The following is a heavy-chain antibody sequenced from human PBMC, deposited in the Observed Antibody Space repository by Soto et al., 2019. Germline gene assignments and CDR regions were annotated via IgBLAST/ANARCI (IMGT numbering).Heavy chain of an antibody. V-gene: IGHV1-69*02. J-gene: IGHJ3*01. Sequence: QVHLEQSGAEVKKPGSSVKVSCKAAGGTFSTYTLIWVRQAPGQGLEWLGRIITMLTVTNSAQKFQGRVTLTADKSTGTAFMELTSLTSEGTAVYYCSIGSWSAETFDVWGQGTMVTVSS. CDR1: GGTFSTYT. CDR3: SIGSWSAETFDV. D-gene: IGHD2-2*01. CDR2: IITMLTVT.